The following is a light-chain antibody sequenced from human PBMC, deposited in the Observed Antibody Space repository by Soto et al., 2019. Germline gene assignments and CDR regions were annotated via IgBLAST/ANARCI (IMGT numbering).Light chain of an antibody. J-gene: IGKJ2*01. CDR2: AAS. CDR1: QSISTY. V-gene: IGKV1-39*01. Sequence: DIQMTQSPSSLSASVGDRVTITCRAGQSISTYLNWYQQKPGKAPNLLIYAASNLHSGVPSRFSGSGSETHFTLTISSLQPGDSATYFCQQSYSTPPEYTFGQGTKLEIK. CDR3: QQSYSTPPEYT.